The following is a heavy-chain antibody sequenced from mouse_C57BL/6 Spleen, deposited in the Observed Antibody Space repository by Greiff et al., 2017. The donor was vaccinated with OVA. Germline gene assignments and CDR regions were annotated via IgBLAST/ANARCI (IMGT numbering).Heavy chain of an antibody. V-gene: IGHV1-82*01. CDR1: GYAFSSSW. Sequence: VKLVESGPELVKPGASVKISCKASGYAFSSSWMNWVKQRPGKGLEWIGRIYPGDGDTNYNGKFKGKATMTADKSSSTAYMQLSSLTSEDSAVYFWARGVYDGFHFDDWGKGTTLTVSS. CDR3: ARGVYDGFHFDD. D-gene: IGHD2-3*01. J-gene: IGHJ2*01. CDR2: IYPGDGDT.